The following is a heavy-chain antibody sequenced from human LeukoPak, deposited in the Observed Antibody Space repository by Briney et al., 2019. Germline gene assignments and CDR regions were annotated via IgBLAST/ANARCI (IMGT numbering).Heavy chain of an antibody. CDR3: ARDRIAVSGSDY. Sequence: ASVKVSCKTSGYSFTGYYIHWVRQAPGQGLEWMGWINPSSGASKYAEKFQSRVTMTRDTSVSTAYMELSSLRSDDTAVYYCARDRIAVSGSDYWGQGTLVTVSA. CDR2: INPSSGAS. D-gene: IGHD6-19*01. V-gene: IGHV1-2*02. CDR1: GYSFTGYY. J-gene: IGHJ4*02.